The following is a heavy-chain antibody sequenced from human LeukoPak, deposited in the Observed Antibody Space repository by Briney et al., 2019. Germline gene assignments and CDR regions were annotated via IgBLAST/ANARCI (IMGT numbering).Heavy chain of an antibody. CDR2: INHSGST. CDR1: GGSFSGYY. D-gene: IGHD3-22*01. Sequence: SETLSLTCAVYGGSFSGYYWSWIRQPPGKGLEWLGEINHSGSTNYNPSLKSRVTISVDTSKNQFSLKLSSVTAADTAVYYCARGQAYYYDSSGYYLVYWGQGTLVTVSS. V-gene: IGHV4-34*01. J-gene: IGHJ4*02. CDR3: ARGQAYYYDSSGYYLVY.